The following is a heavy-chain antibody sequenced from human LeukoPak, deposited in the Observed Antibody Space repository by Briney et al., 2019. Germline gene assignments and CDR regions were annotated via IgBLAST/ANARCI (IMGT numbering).Heavy chain of an antibody. Sequence: SETLSLTCTVSGGSINNYYWSWIRQPAGKGLEWIGRIYTRGSTNYNPSLKSRVTMSVDTSKNQFFLKLSSVTAADTAVYYCARGRYCSADICSGGDAFDIWGQGTMVSVSS. V-gene: IGHV4-4*07. CDR1: GGSINNYY. J-gene: IGHJ3*02. CDR2: IYTRGST. CDR3: ARGRYCSADICSGGDAFDI. D-gene: IGHD2-15*01.